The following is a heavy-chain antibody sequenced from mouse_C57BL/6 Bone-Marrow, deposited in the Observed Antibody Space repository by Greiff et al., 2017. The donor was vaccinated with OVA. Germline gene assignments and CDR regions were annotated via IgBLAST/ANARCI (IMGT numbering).Heavy chain of an antibody. V-gene: IGHV1-26*01. Sequence: EVQLQQSGPELVKPGASVKISCKASGYTFTDYYMNWVKQSHGKSLEWIGDINPNNGGTSYNQKFKGKATLTVDKSSSTAYMELRSLTSEDSAVYYCARGTPHYYGSSYDYWGQGTTLTVSS. J-gene: IGHJ2*01. CDR1: GYTFTDYY. CDR3: ARGTPHYYGSSYDY. CDR2: INPNNGGT. D-gene: IGHD1-1*01.